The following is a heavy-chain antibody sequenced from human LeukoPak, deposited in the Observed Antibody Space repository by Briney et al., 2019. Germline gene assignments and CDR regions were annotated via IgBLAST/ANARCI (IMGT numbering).Heavy chain of an antibody. Sequence: SVKVSCKASGGTFSSYTISWVRQAPGQGLEWMGRIIPILGIANYAQKFQGRVMITADKSTSTAYMELSSLRSEDTAVYYCAKKLAYGDYVYAFDIWGQGTMVTVSS. CDR3: AKKLAYGDYVYAFDI. D-gene: IGHD4-17*01. J-gene: IGHJ3*02. V-gene: IGHV1-69*02. CDR1: GGTFSSYT. CDR2: IIPILGIA.